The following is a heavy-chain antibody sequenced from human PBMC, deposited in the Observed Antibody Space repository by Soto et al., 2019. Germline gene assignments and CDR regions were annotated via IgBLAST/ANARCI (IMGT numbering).Heavy chain of an antibody. CDR3: AVALGFDAFDI. V-gene: IGHV3-21*01. CDR1: GFTFSSYS. J-gene: IGHJ3*02. CDR2: ISSSSSYI. Sequence: VGSLRLSCAASGFTFSSYSMNWVRQAPGKGLEWVSSISSSSSYIYYADSVKGRFTISRDNAKNSLYLQMNSLRAEDTAVYYCAVALGFDAFDIWGQGTMVTVSS. D-gene: IGHD3-16*01.